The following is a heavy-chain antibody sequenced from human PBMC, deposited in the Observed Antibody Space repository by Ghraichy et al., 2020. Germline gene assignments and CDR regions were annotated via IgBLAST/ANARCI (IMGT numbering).Heavy chain of an antibody. CDR3: ARSHSSSSEWFDP. CDR1: GFTFSSYS. Sequence: GSLRLSCAASGFTFSSYSMNWVRQAPGKGLEWVSSISSSSSYIYYADSVKGRFTISRDNAKNSLYLQMNSLRAEDTAVYYCARSHSSSSEWFDPWGQGTLVTVSS. J-gene: IGHJ5*02. CDR2: ISSSSSYI. D-gene: IGHD6-6*01. V-gene: IGHV3-21*01.